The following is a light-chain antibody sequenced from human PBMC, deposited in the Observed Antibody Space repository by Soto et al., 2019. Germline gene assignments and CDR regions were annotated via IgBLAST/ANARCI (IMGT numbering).Light chain of an antibody. V-gene: IGLV2-14*01. J-gene: IGLJ3*02. CDR3: GSFTTSRIWV. Sequence: QSALTQPASVSGSPGQSITVSCTGSSRDFGDDKYVSWYQQQPGKGPNLLIYGVNSRPSGISNRFSGSKSGNTASLTISGLQVEDEAEYFCGSFTTSRIWVFGGGTTLTVL. CDR2: GVN. CDR1: SRDFGDDKY.